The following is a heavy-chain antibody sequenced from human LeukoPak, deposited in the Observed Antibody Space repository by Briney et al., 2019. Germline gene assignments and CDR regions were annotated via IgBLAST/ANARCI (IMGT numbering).Heavy chain of an antibody. Sequence: ASVKVSCKASGYTFTSYDINWVRQATGQGLEWMGWMNPNSGNTGYAQKFQGRVTMTRNTSISTAYMELSSLRSEDTAVYYCARPGSYHYYYGMDVWGQGTTVTVS. CDR3: ARPGSYHYYYGMDV. CDR1: GYTFTSYD. CDR2: MNPNSGNT. D-gene: IGHD1-26*01. V-gene: IGHV1-8*01. J-gene: IGHJ6*02.